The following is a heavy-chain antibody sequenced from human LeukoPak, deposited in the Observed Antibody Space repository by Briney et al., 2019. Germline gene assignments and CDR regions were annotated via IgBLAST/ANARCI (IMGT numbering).Heavy chain of an antibody. CDR2: MNPNSGNT. D-gene: IGHD4-17*01. J-gene: IGHJ5*02. Sequence: ASVKVSCKASGYTFTSYDINWVRQATGQGLEWMGWMNPNSGNTGYAQKFQGRVTTTRNTSISTAYMELSSLRSEDTAVYYCARDPTTENWFDPWGQGTLVTVSS. V-gene: IGHV1-8*01. CDR1: GYTFTSYD. CDR3: ARDPTTENWFDP.